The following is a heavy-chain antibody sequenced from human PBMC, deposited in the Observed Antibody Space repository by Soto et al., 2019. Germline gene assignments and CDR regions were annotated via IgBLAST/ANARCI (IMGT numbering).Heavy chain of an antibody. Sequence: PGGSLRLSCAASGFTFSSYGMHWVRQAPGKGLEWVAVIWYDGSNKYYADSVKGRFTISRDNSKNTLYLQMNSLRAEDTAVYYCARTDYYYDGYFDYWGQGTLVTVSS. CDR2: IWYDGSNK. D-gene: IGHD3-22*01. J-gene: IGHJ4*02. CDR1: GFTFSSYG. V-gene: IGHV3-33*01. CDR3: ARTDYYYDGYFDY.